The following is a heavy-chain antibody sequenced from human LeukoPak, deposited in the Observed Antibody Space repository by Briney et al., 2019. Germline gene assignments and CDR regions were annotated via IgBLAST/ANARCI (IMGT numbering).Heavy chain of an antibody. J-gene: IGHJ5*02. CDR3: AVRDDILTGYSHWFDP. D-gene: IGHD3-9*01. Sequence: PSETLSLTCTVSGGSISSSSYYWGWIRQPPGKGLEWIGSIYYSGSTYYNPSLKSRVTISVDTSKNQFSLKLSSVTAADTAVYYCAVRDDILTGYSHWFDPWGQGTLVTVSS. V-gene: IGHV4-39*01. CDR2: IYYSGST. CDR1: GGSISSSSYY.